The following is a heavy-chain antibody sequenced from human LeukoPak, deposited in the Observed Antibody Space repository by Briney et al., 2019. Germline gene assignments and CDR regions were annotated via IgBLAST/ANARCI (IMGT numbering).Heavy chain of an antibody. CDR1: GGTFSSYA. CDR3: ARGYYDSSGYPYTTNYYYGMDI. Sequence: SVNVSCMSSGGTFSSYAISWVRQAPGQGREWVGVIISIFGTANYAQMLQGRVKITAVESTRTAYMELSSLRSEDTAVYYCARGYYDSSGYPYTTNYYYGMDISGQRNTFTVSS. CDR2: IISIFGTA. V-gene: IGHV1-69*01. J-gene: IGHJ6*02. D-gene: IGHD3-22*01.